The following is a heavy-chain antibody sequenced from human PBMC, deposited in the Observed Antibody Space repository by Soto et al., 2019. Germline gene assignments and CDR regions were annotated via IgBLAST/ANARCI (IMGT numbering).Heavy chain of an antibody. Sequence: GESLKISCAASGFTFSSYAMSWVRQAPGKGLEWVSAISGSGGSTYYADSVKGRFTISRDNSKNTRYLQMNSLRAEDTAVYYCAKVDSSSSRGRLPPPRWGQGTMVTVSS. J-gene: IGHJ3*01. CDR2: ISGSGGST. CDR1: GFTFSSYA. CDR3: AKVDSSSSRGRLPPPR. D-gene: IGHD6-6*01. V-gene: IGHV3-23*01.